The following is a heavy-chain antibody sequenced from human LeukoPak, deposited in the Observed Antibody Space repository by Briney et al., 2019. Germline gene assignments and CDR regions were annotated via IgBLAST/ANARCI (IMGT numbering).Heavy chain of an antibody. CDR1: GFTFSSYA. V-gene: IGHV3-30-3*01. CDR2: ISYDGSNK. CDR3: ARGDYSNYDYYGMDV. J-gene: IGHJ6*02. D-gene: IGHD4-11*01. Sequence: GGSLRLSCAASGFTFSSYAMHWVRQAPGKGLEWVAVISYDGSNKYYADSVKGRFTISRDNSKNTLYLQMNSLRAEDTAVYYCARGDYSNYDYYGMDVWGQGTTVTVPS.